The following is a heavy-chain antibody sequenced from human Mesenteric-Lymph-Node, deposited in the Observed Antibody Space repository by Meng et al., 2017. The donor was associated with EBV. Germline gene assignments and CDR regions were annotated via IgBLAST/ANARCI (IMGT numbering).Heavy chain of an antibody. J-gene: IGHJ4*02. D-gene: IGHD6-19*01. CDR1: GGTISRRSYS. CDR3: ARDSRGMYYFDY. V-gene: IGHV4-39*07. Sequence: QQTVSGPGLVKPSESLALPCHDSGGTISRRSYSWGWIRQPPGKGLEWFGIIYYSGSTYYTPSLKSRVTISVDTSTNQFYLKLSSVTAADTAVYYCARDSRGMYYFDYWSQGTLVTVSS. CDR2: IYYSGST.